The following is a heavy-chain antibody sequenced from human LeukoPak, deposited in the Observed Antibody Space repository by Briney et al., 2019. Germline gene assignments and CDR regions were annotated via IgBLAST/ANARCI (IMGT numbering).Heavy chain of an antibody. CDR2: ISYDGSTK. D-gene: IGHD4-17*01. CDR1: GFTFSTYA. Sequence: SGGSLRLSCAASGFTFSTYAMSWVRQAPGKGLEWVAVISYDGSTKYYADSVKGRFTISRDNSKNTLCLQMNSLRAEDTAVYYCARDYGDYAVHWFDPWGQGTLVTVSS. V-gene: IGHV3-30-3*01. CDR3: ARDYGDYAVHWFDP. J-gene: IGHJ5*02.